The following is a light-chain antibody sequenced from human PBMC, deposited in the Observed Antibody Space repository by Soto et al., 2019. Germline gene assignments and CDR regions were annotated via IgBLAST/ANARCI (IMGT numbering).Light chain of an antibody. CDR2: GNS. CDR1: SSNLGAGYD. J-gene: IGLJ1*01. Sequence: QSVLTQPPSVSGAPGQRVPISCTGSSSNLGAGYDVHWYQQLPGTAPKLLIYGNSNRPSGVPDRFSGSKSGTSASLAITGXXXXXXXXYYCQTYDSSLSGYVFGTGTKVTVL. CDR3: QTYDSSLSGYV. V-gene: IGLV1-40*01.